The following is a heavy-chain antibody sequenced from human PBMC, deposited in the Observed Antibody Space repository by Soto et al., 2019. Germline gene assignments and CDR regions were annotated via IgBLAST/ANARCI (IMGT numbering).Heavy chain of an antibody. CDR2: IYYSGST. D-gene: IGHD6-19*01. CDR3: ARAHPFAVAGPLDY. Sequence: LETLSLTCTVAGGSISSSYLSWIRQPPGKGLEWIGYIYYSGSTYYNPSLKSRVTISVDTSKNQFSLRTEDTAVYYCARAHPFAVAGPLDYWGQGTLVTVSS. V-gene: IGHV4-59*01. CDR1: GGSISSSY. J-gene: IGHJ4*02.